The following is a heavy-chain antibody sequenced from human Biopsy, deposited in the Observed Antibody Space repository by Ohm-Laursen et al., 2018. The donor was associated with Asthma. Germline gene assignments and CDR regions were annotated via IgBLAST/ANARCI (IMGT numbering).Heavy chain of an antibody. D-gene: IGHD6-13*01. CDR2: ISPVFGST. V-gene: IGHV1-69*06. CDR1: GGTFGNYA. CDR3: ASPSSSREILYYYYNMDI. Sequence: SVKVSCKASGGTFGNYAIGWVRQAPGLGLEWMGGISPVFGSTNIAQKFQGRVTISADIFTKTAYLEVSSLRSDDTAVYYCASPSSSREILYYYYNMDIWGQGTTVTV. J-gene: IGHJ6*02.